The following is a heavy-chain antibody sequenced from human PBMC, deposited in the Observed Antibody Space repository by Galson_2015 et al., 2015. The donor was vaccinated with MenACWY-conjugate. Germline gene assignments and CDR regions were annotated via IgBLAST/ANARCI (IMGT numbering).Heavy chain of an antibody. CDR2: IKKDGSEK. J-gene: IGHJ6*02. CDR3: AIGHYGMDV. CDR1: GFTFRNYW. V-gene: IGHV3-7*03. Sequence: SLRLSCAASGFTFRNYWMTWVRQAPGKGLEWVASIKKDGSEKYYVDSVKGRFTISRDNAKNSLYLEMNSLRVEDTAVYSCAIGHYGMDVWGQGTTVTASS.